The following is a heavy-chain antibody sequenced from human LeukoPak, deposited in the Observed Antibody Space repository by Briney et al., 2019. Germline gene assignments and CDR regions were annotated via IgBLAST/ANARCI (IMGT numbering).Heavy chain of an antibody. V-gene: IGHV4-4*02. J-gene: IGHJ4*02. CDR3: ARDRPRGYDPPDFVDY. Sequence: PSETLSLTCAVSGGSISSSNWWSWVRQPPGKGLEWIGEINHSGSTNYNPSLKSRVTISVDTSKNQFSLKLSSVTAADTAVYYCARDRPRGYDPPDFVDYWGQGTLVTVSS. CDR1: GGSISSSNW. CDR2: INHSGST. D-gene: IGHD5-12*01.